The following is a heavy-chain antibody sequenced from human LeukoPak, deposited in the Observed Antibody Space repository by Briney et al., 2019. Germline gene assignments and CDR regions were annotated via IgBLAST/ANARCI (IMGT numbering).Heavy chain of an antibody. CDR2: IYHSGST. CDR3: ARMNYYYYMDV. J-gene: IGHJ6*03. V-gene: IGHV4-30-2*01. Sequence: SETLSLTCTVSGGSISSGGYYWSWIRQPPGKGLEWIGYIYHSGSTYYNPSLKSRVTISVDTSKNQFSLKLSSVTAADTAEYYCARMNYYYYMDVWGKGTTVTVSS. CDR1: GGSISSGGYY.